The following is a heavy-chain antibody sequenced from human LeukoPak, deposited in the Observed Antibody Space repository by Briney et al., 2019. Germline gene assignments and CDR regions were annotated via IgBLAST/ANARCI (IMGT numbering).Heavy chain of an antibody. Sequence: SETLSLTCTVSGGSISSYYWSWIRQPARKRLEWIGRIYTSGSTNYNPSLKSRVTMSVDTSKNQFSLKLSSVTAADTAVYYCAREFSGPYYYGMDVWGQGTTVTVSS. V-gene: IGHV4-4*07. D-gene: IGHD3-10*01. CDR3: AREFSGPYYYGMDV. CDR1: GGSISSYY. CDR2: IYTSGST. J-gene: IGHJ6*02.